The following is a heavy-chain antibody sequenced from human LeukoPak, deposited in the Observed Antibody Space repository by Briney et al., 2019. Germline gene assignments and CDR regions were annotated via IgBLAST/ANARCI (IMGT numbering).Heavy chain of an antibody. V-gene: IGHV4-59*08. CDR3: ARSKAYSGYFDY. CDR1: GASISSYF. D-gene: IGHD4-11*01. J-gene: IGHJ4*02. CDR2: IGYSGST. Sequence: SETLSLTCAVSGASISSYFWSWIRQPPGKGLEYTGYIGYSGSTNYNPSLKSRVTISVDTSKNQFSPKLTSVTAADTAVYYCARSKAYSGYFDYWGQGTLVTVSS.